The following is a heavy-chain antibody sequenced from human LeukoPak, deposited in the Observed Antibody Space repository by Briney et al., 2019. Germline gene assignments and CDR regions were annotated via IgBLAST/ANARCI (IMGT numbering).Heavy chain of an antibody. Sequence: GGSLRLSCAASGFTFSSYGMHWVRQAPGKGLEWVAFIRYDGSNKYYADSVKGRFTISRGNSKNTLYLQMNSLRAEDTAVYYCAKAPPRESSGWYYFDYWGQGTLVTVSS. CDR3: AKAPPRESSGWYYFDY. J-gene: IGHJ4*02. V-gene: IGHV3-30*02. CDR1: GFTFSSYG. CDR2: IRYDGSNK. D-gene: IGHD6-19*01.